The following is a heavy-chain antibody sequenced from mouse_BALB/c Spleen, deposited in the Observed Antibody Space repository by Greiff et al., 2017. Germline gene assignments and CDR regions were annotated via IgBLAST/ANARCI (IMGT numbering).Heavy chain of an antibody. Sequence: EVQLQQSGAELVKPGASVKLSCTASGFNIKDTYMHWVKQRPEQGLEWIGRIDPANGNTKYDPKFQGKATITADTSSNTAYLQLSSLTSEDTAVYYCARGDGYDRDHWGKGTSVTVSS. CDR1: GFNIKDTY. V-gene: IGHV14-3*02. CDR2: IDPANGNT. J-gene: IGHJ4*01. D-gene: IGHD2-2*01. CDR3: ARGDGYDRDH.